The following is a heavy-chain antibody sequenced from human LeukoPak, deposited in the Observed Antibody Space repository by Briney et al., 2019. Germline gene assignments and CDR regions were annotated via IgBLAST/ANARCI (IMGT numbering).Heavy chain of an antibody. V-gene: IGHV1-18*01. CDR3: ARDLNRCFDY. CDR1: GYTFTNYG. Sequence: GASVKVSCKASGYTFTNYGMSWVRQAPGQGLEWMGWISAKNGNRDYAQKLQGRVTMTADRSTSTAYMGLRSLRSDDTAVYYCARDLNRCFDYWGQGTLVTVSS. D-gene: IGHD2/OR15-2a*01. CDR2: ISAKNGNR. J-gene: IGHJ4*02.